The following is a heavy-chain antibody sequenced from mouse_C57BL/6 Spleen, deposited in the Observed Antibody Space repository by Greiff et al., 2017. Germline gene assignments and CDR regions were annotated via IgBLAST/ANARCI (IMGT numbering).Heavy chain of an antibody. J-gene: IGHJ3*01. D-gene: IGHD2-1*01. V-gene: IGHV1-80*01. Sequence: QVQLKESGAELVKPGASVKISCKASGYAFSSYWMNWVKQRPGKGLEWIGQIYPGDGDTNYNGKFKGKATLTADKSSSTAYMQLSSLTSEDSAVYFWARWGDYGNYEAWFAYWGQGTLVTVSA. CDR2: IYPGDGDT. CDR1: GYAFSSYW. CDR3: ARWGDYGNYEAWFAY.